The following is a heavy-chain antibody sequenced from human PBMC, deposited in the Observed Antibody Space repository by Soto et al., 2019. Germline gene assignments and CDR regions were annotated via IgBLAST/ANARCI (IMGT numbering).Heavy chain of an antibody. Sequence: PSETLSLTCTVSGGSISSGGYYWSWIRQHPGKGLEWIGYIYYSGSTYYNPSLKSRVTISVDTSKNQFSLKLSSVTAADTAVYYCACVVVPAAMERYGMDVWGQGTTVTVSS. J-gene: IGHJ6*02. D-gene: IGHD2-2*01. CDR1: GGSISSGGYY. CDR2: IYYSGST. V-gene: IGHV4-31*03. CDR3: ACVVVPAAMERYGMDV.